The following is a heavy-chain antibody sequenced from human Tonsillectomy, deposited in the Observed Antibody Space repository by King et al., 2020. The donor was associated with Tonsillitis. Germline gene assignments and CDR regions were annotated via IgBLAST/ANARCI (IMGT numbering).Heavy chain of an antibody. CDR3: ARVTANAVGAFDV. D-gene: IGHD2-21*02. Sequence: VQLLQSGPGLVKPSQTLYLTCVVSGGSISNAGYSWNWIRQPPGRGPEWIGYVFYTGNTFYNPSLRSRLSISVDTSKNQFSLKLDSVTAADTAVYFCARVTANAVGAFDVWGQGTMVAVSS. CDR2: VFYTGNT. V-gene: IGHV4-30-4*07. J-gene: IGHJ3*01. CDR1: GGSISNAGYS.